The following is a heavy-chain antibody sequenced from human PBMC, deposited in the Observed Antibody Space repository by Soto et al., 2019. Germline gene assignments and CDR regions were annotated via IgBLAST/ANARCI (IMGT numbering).Heavy chain of an antibody. CDR2: ISGSGGST. Sequence: GGSLRLSCAASGFTFSRYAMSWVLQAPGKGLEWVSAISGSGGSTYYADSVKGRFTISRDNSKNTLYLQMNSLRAEDTAVYYCAKDEVAGTPFDYWGQGTLVTVSS. CDR3: AKDEVAGTPFDY. V-gene: IGHV3-23*01. CDR1: GFTFSRYA. D-gene: IGHD6-19*01. J-gene: IGHJ4*02.